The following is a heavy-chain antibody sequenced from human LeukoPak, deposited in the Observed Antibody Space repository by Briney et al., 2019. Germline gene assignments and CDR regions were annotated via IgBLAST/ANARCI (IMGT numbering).Heavy chain of an antibody. CDR3: ARERKDYVKRVDWFDL. J-gene: IGHJ5*02. D-gene: IGHD4-17*01. V-gene: IGHV4-30-2*01. CDR2: IYHSGST. CDR1: GGSISSGGYS. Sequence: PSQTLSLTCAVSGGSISSGGYSWSWIRQPPGKGLEWIGYIYHSGSTYYNPSLKSRVTISVDRSKNQFSLKLSSVTAADTAVYYCARERKDYVKRVDWFDLWGQGTLVTVSS.